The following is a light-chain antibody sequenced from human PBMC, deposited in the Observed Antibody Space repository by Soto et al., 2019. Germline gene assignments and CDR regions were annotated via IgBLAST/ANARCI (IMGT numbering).Light chain of an antibody. CDR1: SSDVGGYNY. Sequence: QSALTQPASVSGSPGQSITISCTGTSSDVGGYNYVSWYQQHPGKAPKLMIYEVTNRPSGASNRFSGSKSGNTASLTISGLQAEDEAHYYCSSYTTVSTVGVVFGGGTQLTVL. CDR2: EVT. J-gene: IGLJ2*01. V-gene: IGLV2-14*01. CDR3: SSYTTVSTVGVV.